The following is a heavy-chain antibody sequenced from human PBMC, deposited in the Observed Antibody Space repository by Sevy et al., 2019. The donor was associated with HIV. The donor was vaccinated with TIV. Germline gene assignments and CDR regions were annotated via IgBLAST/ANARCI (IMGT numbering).Heavy chain of an antibody. V-gene: IGHV3-23*01. Sequence: GGSLRLSCAASGFTFSSYAMSWVRQAPGKGLEWVSAISGSGGSTYYADSVKGRFTISRDNSKNTLYLQMNSLRAEDTAIYYCARNTASSAQIGYFQHWGQCTLVTVSS. CDR3: ARNTASSAQIGYFQH. D-gene: IGHD3-22*01. CDR2: ISGSGGST. CDR1: GFTFSSYA. J-gene: IGHJ1*01.